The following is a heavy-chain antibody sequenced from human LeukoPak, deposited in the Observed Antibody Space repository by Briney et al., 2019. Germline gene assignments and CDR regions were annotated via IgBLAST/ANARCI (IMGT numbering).Heavy chain of an antibody. J-gene: IGHJ4*02. D-gene: IGHD3-16*02. V-gene: IGHV1-3*01. CDR2: INAGNGYT. Sequence: VASVTVSCTASGYTFTSYAMHWVRQAPGQRLEWMGWINAGNGYTKYSQKFQGRVTITRDTSASTAYMELSSLRSEDTAVYYCATEGGNYDYVWGSYRYLDYWGQGTLVTVSS. CDR3: ATEGGNYDYVWGSYRYLDY. CDR1: GYTFTSYA.